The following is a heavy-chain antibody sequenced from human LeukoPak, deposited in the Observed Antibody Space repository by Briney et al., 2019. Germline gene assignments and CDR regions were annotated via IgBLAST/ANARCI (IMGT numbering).Heavy chain of an antibody. V-gene: IGHV4-61*02. CDR1: GGSISSDRFY. CDR3: ARVPDWTSVPDY. D-gene: IGHD3/OR15-3a*01. Sequence: PSETLSLTCTVSGGSISSDRFYWTCVRQPAGKGLEWIGRIKSSNTNYNPSLKSRVSIPLDTSTNQFSLKLSSLTAADTAVYYCARVPDWTSVPDYWGQRPLVPVSS. J-gene: IGHJ4*02. CDR2: IKSSNT.